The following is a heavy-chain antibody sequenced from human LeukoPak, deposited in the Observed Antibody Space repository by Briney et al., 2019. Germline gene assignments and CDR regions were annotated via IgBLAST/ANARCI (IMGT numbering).Heavy chain of an antibody. V-gene: IGHV1-2*02. CDR2: IYPNSGGT. CDR1: GYTFIAYS. Sequence: ASVKPSSTASGYTFIAYSMHCGRQAPGQGLEWMGWIYPNSGGTNYAQKFQGRVTMTRDTSISTVYMELSRLRSDDTAVYYCARDSCSSTSCLSIDDYWGQGTLVTVSS. D-gene: IGHD2-2*01. CDR3: ARDSCSSTSCLSIDDY. J-gene: IGHJ4*02.